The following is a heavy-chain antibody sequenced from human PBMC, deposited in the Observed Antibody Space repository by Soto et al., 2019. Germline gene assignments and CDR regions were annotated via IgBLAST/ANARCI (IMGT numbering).Heavy chain of an antibody. Sequence: AASVKGSCQASGYSFSRYGISLVRQAPGQGLEWMGWISAYNGNTNYAQKLQGRVTMTTDTSTSTAYMELRSLRSDDTAVYYCARDAPDYVWGSYRYADDYWGQGTLVTVS. D-gene: IGHD3-16*02. CDR1: GYSFSRYG. CDR2: ISAYNGNT. V-gene: IGHV1-18*04. J-gene: IGHJ4*02. CDR3: ARDAPDYVWGSYRYADDY.